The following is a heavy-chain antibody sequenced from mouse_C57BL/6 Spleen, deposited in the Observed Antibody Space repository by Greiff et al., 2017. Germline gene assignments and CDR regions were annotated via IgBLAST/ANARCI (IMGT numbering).Heavy chain of an antibody. D-gene: IGHD1-1*01. CDR1: GFTFSDAW. J-gene: IGHJ4*01. CDR2: IRNKANNHAT. V-gene: IGHV6-6*01. Sequence: EVQLMESGGGLVQPGGSMKLSCAASGFTFSDAWMDWVRQSPEKGLEWVAEIRNKANNHATYYAESVKGRCTISRDDSKSSVYLQMNSLRAEDTGSYYCTRPYYYGRSYAMDYWGQGTSVTVSS. CDR3: TRPYYYGRSYAMDY.